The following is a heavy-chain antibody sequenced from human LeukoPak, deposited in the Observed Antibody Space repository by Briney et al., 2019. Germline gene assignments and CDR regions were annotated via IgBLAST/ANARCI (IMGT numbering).Heavy chain of an antibody. CDR1: GYTFTGYY. D-gene: IGHD3-3*01. J-gene: IGHJ3*02. V-gene: IGHV1-2*02. Sequence: ASVKVSCKASGYTFTGYYMHWVRQAPGQGLEWMGWINPNSGGTNYAQKFQGRVTMTRDTSISTAYMELSSLRSEDTAMYYCAGHDFWSGSADELLPFDIWGQGTMVTVSS. CDR3: AGHDFWSGSADELLPFDI. CDR2: INPNSGGT.